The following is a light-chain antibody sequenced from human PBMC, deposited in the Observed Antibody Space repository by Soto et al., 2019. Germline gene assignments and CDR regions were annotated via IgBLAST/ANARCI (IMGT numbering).Light chain of an antibody. CDR2: AAS. CDR3: QQSFIAPWT. V-gene: IGKV1-39*01. J-gene: IGKJ1*01. Sequence: DIQMTQSPSSLPASVGDRVTITCRASQSITGYLNWYQQKPGKVPKLLIYAASTLQSGVPSRFSGSGSGTDFTLTLSSLQAEDSATYYCQQSFIAPWTFGQGTKVEIK. CDR1: QSITGY.